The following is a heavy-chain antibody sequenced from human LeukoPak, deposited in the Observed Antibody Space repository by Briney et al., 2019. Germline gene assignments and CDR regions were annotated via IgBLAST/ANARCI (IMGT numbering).Heavy chain of an antibody. D-gene: IGHD6-13*01. Sequence: SETLSLTCTVSGGSISSYYWSWIRQPPGKGLECIGYIYYSGSTYYNPSLKSRVTISVDTSKNQFSLKLTSVTAADTAVYYCARQAVPYSSSWYSYFDYWGQGTLVTVSS. CDR2: IYYSGST. CDR3: ARQAVPYSSSWYSYFDY. J-gene: IGHJ4*02. V-gene: IGHV4-59*08. CDR1: GGSISSYY.